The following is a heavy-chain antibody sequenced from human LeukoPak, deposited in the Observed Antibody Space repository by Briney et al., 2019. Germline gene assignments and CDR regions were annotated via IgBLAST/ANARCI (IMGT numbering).Heavy chain of an antibody. D-gene: IGHD2-15*01. Sequence: GGSLRLSCAASGFTFTTYAMNWVRQAPGKGLERVSGISGSGGTTHYADSVRGRFTISRDNSQNAVYLQMNSLRGDDTALYFCAKGGGGHCSGGFCSNFDYWGQGAPVTVSS. J-gene: IGHJ4*02. CDR2: ISGSGGTT. V-gene: IGHV3-23*01. CDR1: GFTFTTYA. CDR3: AKGGGGHCSGGFCSNFDY.